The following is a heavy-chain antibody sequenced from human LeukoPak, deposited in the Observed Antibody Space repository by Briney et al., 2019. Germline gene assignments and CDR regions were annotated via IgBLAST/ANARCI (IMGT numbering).Heavy chain of an antibody. J-gene: IGHJ5*02. CDR3: VRSPACSSGTCYPNWFDP. CDR1: GYRFISYW. CDR2: TYPGDSNT. V-gene: IGHV5-51*01. Sequence: GESLKISCKGSGYRFISYWIAWVRHTPGKGLEWMGITYPGDSNTRYSPSFQGQVTISADKSISSSYLQWSSLKASDTAMYYCVRSPACSSGTCYPNWFDPWGQGTLVTVSS. D-gene: IGHD2-15*01.